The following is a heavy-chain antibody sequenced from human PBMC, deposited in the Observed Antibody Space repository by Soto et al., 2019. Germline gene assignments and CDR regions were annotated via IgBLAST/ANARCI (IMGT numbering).Heavy chain of an antibody. J-gene: IGHJ4*02. CDR1: GYNFTSYG. CDR3: ARWRFGELPADY. Sequence: ASVKVSCKASGYNFTSYGISWVRQAPGQGLEWMGWISAYNGNTNYAQKLQGRVTMTTDTSTSTAYMELRSLRSDDTAVYYCARWRFGELPADYWGQGTLVTVSS. V-gene: IGHV1-18*01. D-gene: IGHD3-10*01. CDR2: ISAYNGNT.